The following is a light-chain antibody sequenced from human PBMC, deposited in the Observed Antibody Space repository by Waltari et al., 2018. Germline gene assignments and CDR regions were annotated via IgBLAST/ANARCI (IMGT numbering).Light chain of an antibody. Sequence: QSALTQPASVSGSPGQSITISCTGTSSDVVGYHYVSWYQQHPGKAPKLMIYDVSNRPSGVSNRFSGSKSGNTASLTISGLQAEDEADYYCSSYTSSSKYVFGTGTKVTVL. V-gene: IGLV2-14*03. J-gene: IGLJ1*01. CDR3: SSYTSSSKYV. CDR2: DVS. CDR1: SSDVVGYHY.